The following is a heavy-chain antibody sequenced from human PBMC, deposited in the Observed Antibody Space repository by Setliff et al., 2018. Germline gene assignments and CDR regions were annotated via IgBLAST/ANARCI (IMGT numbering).Heavy chain of an antibody. J-gene: IGHJ6*04. Sequence: PSETLSLTCAVSGYSISSGYYWGWIRQPPGKGLEWIGSIYHSGSTNYNPSLKSRVTISVDTSKNQFSLKLSSVTAADTAVYYCAREVGYYDSSGYPDVWGKGTTVTVSS. CDR1: GYSISSGYY. D-gene: IGHD3-22*01. V-gene: IGHV4-38-2*02. CDR2: IYHSGST. CDR3: AREVGYYDSSGYPDV.